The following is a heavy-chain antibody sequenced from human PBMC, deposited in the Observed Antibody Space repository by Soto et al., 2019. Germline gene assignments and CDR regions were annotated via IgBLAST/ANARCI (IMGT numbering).Heavy chain of an antibody. D-gene: IGHD2-15*01. CDR3: GKVLVGATGRTDSDS. J-gene: IGHJ4*02. CDR2: IDYNGVT. V-gene: IGHV4-39*01. Sequence: KSSETLSLTCTVSGGSIYRSGYYWGWIRQPPGRGLEWIGNIDYNGVTYSNPSLKSRVTISRDTSKNQFSPKLTSVTAADTALYYCGKVLVGATGRTDSDSWGPGTLVTVSS. CDR1: GGSIYRSGYY.